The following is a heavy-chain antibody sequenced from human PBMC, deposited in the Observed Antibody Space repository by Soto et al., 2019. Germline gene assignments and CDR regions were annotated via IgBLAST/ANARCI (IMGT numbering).Heavy chain of an antibody. J-gene: IGHJ4*02. CDR3: ARSLFMVAPDNEPFDY. CDR1: GFPFSSYA. CDR2: ISGGGNDR. Sequence: VQLLESGGSLVQPGGSLTLSCAASGFPFSSYAMSRVRPTPEKGLEWVAGISGGGNDRYYADFVKGRFTFSRDNSRNILYLHMNSLRADETAMYFCARSLFMVAPDNEPFDYWGQGTLVTVSS. D-gene: IGHD5-12*01. V-gene: IGHV3-23*01.